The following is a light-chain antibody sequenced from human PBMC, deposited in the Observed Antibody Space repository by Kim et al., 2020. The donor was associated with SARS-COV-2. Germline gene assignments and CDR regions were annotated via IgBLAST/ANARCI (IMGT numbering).Light chain of an antibody. V-gene: IGLV1-47*01. CDR1: SSNIGSHS. Sequence: ELTQPPSASGTPGQRVTISCSGSSSNIGSHSVYWYQQLPGTAPKLLMYRNNQRRSGIPDRFSGSKSGTSVFLAISGLRSEDEADYYCATWDDSLSGVVFGGGTQLTVL. CDR3: ATWDDSLSGVV. J-gene: IGLJ3*02. CDR2: RNN.